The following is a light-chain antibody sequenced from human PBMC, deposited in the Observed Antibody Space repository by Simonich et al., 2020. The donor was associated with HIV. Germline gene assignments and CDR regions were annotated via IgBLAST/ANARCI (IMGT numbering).Light chain of an antibody. J-gene: IGKJ1*01. V-gene: IGKV1-5*03. CDR1: PRISTW. CDR3: QQYKSYSRT. CDR2: KAS. Sequence: DIQMTQSPSTLSASVGDRVTITCRASPRISTWLAGVQQKPGKAPKLLSYKASSLESGGPSRFSGSGSGTEFTLTIFSLQPDDFAIYYCQQYKSYSRTFGQGTKVEI.